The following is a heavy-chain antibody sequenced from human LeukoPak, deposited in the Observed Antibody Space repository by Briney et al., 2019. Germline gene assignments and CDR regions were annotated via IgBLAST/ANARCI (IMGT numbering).Heavy chain of an antibody. J-gene: IGHJ4*02. CDR2: INISGGHS. V-gene: IGHV3-23*01. D-gene: IGHD6-19*01. CDR3: AREQWLDY. Sequence: QPGGSLRLSCTASGFTFSTYTMGWVRQGPGKGLEWVSDINISGGHSFYADSVKGRFTISRDDSKNTLYLQMNILRAEDTAVYFCAREQWLDYWGQGTLVTVSS. CDR1: GFTFSTYT.